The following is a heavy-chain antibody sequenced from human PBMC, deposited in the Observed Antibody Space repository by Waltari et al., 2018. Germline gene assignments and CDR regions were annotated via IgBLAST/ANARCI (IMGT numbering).Heavy chain of an antibody. D-gene: IGHD2-2*02. J-gene: IGHJ4*02. CDR3: AKGGYCSSTSCYRMRFDY. CDR1: GFTFSSSA. Sequence: EVQLLESGGGLVQPGGSLRLSCAASGFTFSSSAMLWVPQAPGKGLGWVSAISGSGGSTYYADSVKGRFTISRDNSKNTLYLQMNSLRAEDTAVYYCAKGGYCSSTSCYRMRFDYWGQGTLVTVSS. V-gene: IGHV3-23*01. CDR2: ISGSGGST.